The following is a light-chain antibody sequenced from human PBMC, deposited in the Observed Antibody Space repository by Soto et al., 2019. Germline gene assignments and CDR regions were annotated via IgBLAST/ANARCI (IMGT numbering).Light chain of an antibody. CDR2: DAS. CDR1: QSINDN. V-gene: IGKV3D-15*01. Sequence: ETVLTQSPATLSVSPGGGATLSCRTSQSINDNLAWYQQKPGQPPRLLIYDASTTATGFPARFSGGGFGTEFTLNINSLQSEDFAVYYCQQYNNWPLTFGGGTKV. J-gene: IGKJ4*01. CDR3: QQYNNWPLT.